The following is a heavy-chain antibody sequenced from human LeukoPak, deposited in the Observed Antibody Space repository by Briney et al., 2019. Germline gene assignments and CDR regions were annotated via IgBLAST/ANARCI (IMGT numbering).Heavy chain of an antibody. CDR1: GGSISTYH. V-gene: IGHV4-59*08. D-gene: IGHD3-9*01. Sequence: SETLSLSCTVSGGSISTYHWSWLRHPPQKGLQWIGYIDYSVSTKYNTPLKSRVPISVDTSKSQFFLKLSAVTAANTAVYYCARKQEVDDWGGSCFFDYWGRGALVTVSS. J-gene: IGHJ4*02. CDR3: ARKQEVDDWGGSCFFDY. CDR2: IDYSVST.